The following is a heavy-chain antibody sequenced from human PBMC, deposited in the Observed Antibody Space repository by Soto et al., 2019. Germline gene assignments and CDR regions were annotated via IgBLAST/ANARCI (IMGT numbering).Heavy chain of an antibody. J-gene: IGHJ6*02. Sequence: QVQLQESGPGLVKPSETLSLTCTVSGGSVSSGSYYWSWIRQPPGKGLEWIGYIYYSGSTNYNPSRKSRVTISVDTSKNQFSLKLSSVTAADTAVYYCARARGGYCSGGSCYSDYYYGMHVWGQGTTVTVSS. CDR2: IYYSGST. V-gene: IGHV4-61*01. CDR1: GGSVSSGSYY. CDR3: ARARGGYCSGGSCYSDYYYGMHV. D-gene: IGHD2-15*01.